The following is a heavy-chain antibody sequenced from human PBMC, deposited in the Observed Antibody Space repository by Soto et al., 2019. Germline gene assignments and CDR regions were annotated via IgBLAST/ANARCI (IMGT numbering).Heavy chain of an antibody. CDR3: ARESNDHDSNSKGGFDD. D-gene: IGHD3-3*01. CDR2: ISFDGRTT. Sequence: QVQLVESGGGVVQPGRSLRLSCAASGFTFSSYGMHWVRQAPGKGLEWVAVISFDGRTTHYADSVKGRFTISRDNSENTLYLQMSTLRAEDTAVYYCARESNDHDSNSKGGFDDWGQGSLVTVSS. V-gene: IGHV3-30*03. CDR1: GFTFSSYG. J-gene: IGHJ4*02.